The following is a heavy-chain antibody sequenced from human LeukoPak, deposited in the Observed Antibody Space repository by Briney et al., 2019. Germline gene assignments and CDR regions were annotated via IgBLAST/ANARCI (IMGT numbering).Heavy chain of an antibody. J-gene: IGHJ3*02. CDR2: INHSGST. V-gene: IGHV4-34*01. Sequence: SETLSLTCAVYGGPFSGYYWSWIRQPPGKGLEWIGEINHSGSTNYNPSPKSRVTMSSDTSKNQFSLNLSSVTAADTAVYYCVGEEAGCSSPSCDRAFDIWGQGTLVTVSS. D-gene: IGHD2-2*02. CDR3: VGEEAGCSSPSCDRAFDI. CDR1: GGPFSGYY.